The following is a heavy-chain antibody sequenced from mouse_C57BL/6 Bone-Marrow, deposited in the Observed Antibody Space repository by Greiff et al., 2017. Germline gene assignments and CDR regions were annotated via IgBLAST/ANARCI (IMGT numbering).Heavy chain of an antibody. CDR3: ARSYDYDDYTMDY. V-gene: IGHV1-64*01. D-gene: IGHD2-4*01. CDR2: MHPNGGSP. J-gene: IGHJ4*01. CDR1: GYTFTNYW. Sequence: VQLQQSGAELVKPGASVKLSCKASGYTFTNYWMHWVKQRPGQGLEWIGMMHPNGGSPDYNEQFKSEATLSVDKSSRTAYMELSSLTSEDSAVYYCARSYDYDDYTMDYWGQGTSVTVSS.